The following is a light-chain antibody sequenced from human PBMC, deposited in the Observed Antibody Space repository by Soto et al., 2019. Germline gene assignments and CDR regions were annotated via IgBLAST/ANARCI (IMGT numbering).Light chain of an antibody. CDR3: QHYNSYSES. Sequence: DIQMTKSPSTLSGSVGDRVTITCRASQTISSWLAWYQQKPGKAPKLLIYKASTFKSGVASRFSGSGSGTEFTRTISSLQPDDFATYYCQHYNSYSESFGQGTKVELK. V-gene: IGKV1-5*03. CDR2: KAS. J-gene: IGKJ1*01. CDR1: QTISSW.